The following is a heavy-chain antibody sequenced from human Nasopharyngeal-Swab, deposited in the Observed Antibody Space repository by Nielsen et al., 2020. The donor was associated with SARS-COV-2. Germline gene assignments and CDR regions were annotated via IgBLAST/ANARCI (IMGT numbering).Heavy chain of an antibody. CDR3: ARAPDYDFWSGIYYYYYYYMDV. J-gene: IGHJ6*03. D-gene: IGHD3-3*01. V-gene: IGHV1-18*04. Sequence: ASVKVSCKASGYTFTSYGISWARQAPGQGLEWMGWISAYNGNTNYAQKLQGRVTMTTDTSTSTAYMELRNLRSDDTAVYYCARAPDYDFWSGIYYYYYYYMDVWGKGTTVTVSS. CDR1: GYTFTSYG. CDR2: ISAYNGNT.